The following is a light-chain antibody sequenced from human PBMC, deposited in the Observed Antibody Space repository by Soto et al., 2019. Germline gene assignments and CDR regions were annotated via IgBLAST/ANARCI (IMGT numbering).Light chain of an antibody. CDR2: DAS. J-gene: IGKJ4*01. CDR1: QSINNW. CDR3: QQYYSTPPCT. Sequence: DIQMTQSPSTLSASVGDRVTITCRASQSINNWLAWYQQKPGKAPKLLMYDASTLEIGVPSRFSGSGSGTEFTLTISSLQAEDVAVYYCQQYYSTPPCTFGGGTKVDIK. V-gene: IGKV1-5*01.